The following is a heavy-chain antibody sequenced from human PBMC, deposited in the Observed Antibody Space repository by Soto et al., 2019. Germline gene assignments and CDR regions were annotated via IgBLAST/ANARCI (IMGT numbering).Heavy chain of an antibody. CDR2: IYWDDDK. V-gene: IGHV2-5*02. J-gene: IGHJ4*02. D-gene: IGHD6-6*01. Sequence: QITLKASGPTLVKPTQTLTLTCTFSGFSLSTSGVGVGWISQPPGKALEWLALIYWDDDKRYSPYLKSRVTITKDTSKNQVVLTITTIDPVDTDTYYCSHFEYSSSNYWGQGTLSTVSS. CDR3: SHFEYSSSNY. CDR1: GFSLSTSGVG.